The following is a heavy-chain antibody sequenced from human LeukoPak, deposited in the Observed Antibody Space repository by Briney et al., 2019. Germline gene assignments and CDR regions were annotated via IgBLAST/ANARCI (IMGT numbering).Heavy chain of an antibody. D-gene: IGHD4-17*01. V-gene: IGHV4-30-2*01. CDR1: GGSISSGGYS. Sequence: PSETLPLTCAVSGGSISSGGYSWSWIRQPPGKGLEWIGYIYHSGSTYYNPSLKSRVTISVDRSKNQFSLKLSSVTAADTAVYYCARGATVTPGWFDPWGQGTLVTVSS. J-gene: IGHJ5*02. CDR2: IYHSGST. CDR3: ARGATVTPGWFDP.